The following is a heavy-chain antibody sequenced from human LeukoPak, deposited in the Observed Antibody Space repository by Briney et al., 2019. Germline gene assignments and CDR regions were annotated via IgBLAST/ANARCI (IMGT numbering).Heavy chain of an antibody. CDR3: ARDLITMISNAFDI. D-gene: IGHD3-22*01. J-gene: IGHJ3*02. CDR2: IKQDGSEK. Sequence: GGSLRLSCAASGFTFSSYWMSWVRQAPGKGLEWVANIKQDGSEKYYVDSVKGRFTISRDNAKNSLYLQMNSLRAEDTAVYYCARDLITMISNAFDIWGQGTMVTVSS. CDR1: GFTFSSYW. V-gene: IGHV3-7*01.